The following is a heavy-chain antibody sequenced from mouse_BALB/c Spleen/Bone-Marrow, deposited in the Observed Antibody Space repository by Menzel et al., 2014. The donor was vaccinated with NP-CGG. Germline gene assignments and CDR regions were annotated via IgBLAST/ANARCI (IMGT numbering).Heavy chain of an antibody. CDR2: IYPGDGDT. Sequence: VMLVESGAELVRPGSSVKISCRASGNAFSTYWMNWVKQRPGQGLEWIGQIYPGDGDTNYNGKFKGKVTLTADRSSSTASMQLSSLTSEDSAVYFCARVGFSFDYWGQGTTLTVSS. CDR1: GNAFSTYW. J-gene: IGHJ2*01. CDR3: ARVGFSFDY. D-gene: IGHD3-1*01. V-gene: IGHV1-80*01.